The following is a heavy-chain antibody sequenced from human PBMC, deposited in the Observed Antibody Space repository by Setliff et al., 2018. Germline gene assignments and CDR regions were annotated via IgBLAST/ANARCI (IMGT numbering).Heavy chain of an antibody. D-gene: IGHD2-2*01. CDR1: GGSISSSSYY. J-gene: IGHJ6*03. V-gene: IGHV4-39*01. Sequence: SETLSLTCTVSGGSISSSSYYWGWIRQPPGKGLEWIGSIYYSGSTYYNWSLKSPVTIXXXTSXXXXXXXXXXXXXXXXXXXXXXXXXXXXPTAAHRLNYYYYYMDVWGKGTTVTVSS. CDR3: XXXXXXXPTAAHRLNYYYYYMDV. CDR2: IYYSGST.